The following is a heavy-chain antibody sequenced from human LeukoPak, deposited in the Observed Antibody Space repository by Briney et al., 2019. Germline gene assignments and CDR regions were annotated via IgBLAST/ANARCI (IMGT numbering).Heavy chain of an antibody. CDR3: ASGTGYYSYFDY. V-gene: IGHV3-30*04. CDR2: ISYDGSNK. Sequence: GGSLRLSCAASGFTFSSYAMHWVRQAPGKGLEWVAVISYDGSNKYYADAVKGRFTISRDNSKNTLYLQMNSLRAEDTAVYYCASGTGYYSYFDYWGQGTLVTVSS. J-gene: IGHJ4*02. D-gene: IGHD3/OR15-3a*01. CDR1: GFTFSSYA.